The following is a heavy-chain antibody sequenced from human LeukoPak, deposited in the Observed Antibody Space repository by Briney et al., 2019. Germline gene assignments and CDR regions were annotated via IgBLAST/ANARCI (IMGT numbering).Heavy chain of an antibody. Sequence: SETLSLTCTVSGGSISSGSYYWSWIRQPAGKGLEWIGRIYTSGSTNYNPSLKSRVTISVDTSKNQFSLKLSSVTAADTAVYYCARDPNDYGDYVGWFDPWGHGTLVTVSS. CDR2: IYTSGST. J-gene: IGHJ5*02. D-gene: IGHD4-17*01. V-gene: IGHV4-61*02. CDR3: ARDPNDYGDYVGWFDP. CDR1: GGSISSGSYY.